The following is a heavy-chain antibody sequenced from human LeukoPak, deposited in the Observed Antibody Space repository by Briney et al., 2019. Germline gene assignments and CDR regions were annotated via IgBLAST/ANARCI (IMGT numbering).Heavy chain of an antibody. V-gene: IGHV4-61*05. Sequence: SETLSLTCTVSGVSIISTSYYWSWIRQPPGKGLEWIGYIYYSGSTNYNPSLKSRVTISVDTSKNQFSLKLSSVTAADTAVYYCARSTGVYDILTGYYHYYGMDVWGQGTTVTVSS. J-gene: IGHJ6*02. D-gene: IGHD3-9*01. CDR1: GVSIISTSYY. CDR3: ARSTGVYDILTGYYHYYGMDV. CDR2: IYYSGST.